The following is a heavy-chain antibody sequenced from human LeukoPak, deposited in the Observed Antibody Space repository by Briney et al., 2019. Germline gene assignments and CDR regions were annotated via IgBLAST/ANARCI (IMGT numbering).Heavy chain of an antibody. J-gene: IGHJ4*02. CDR1: GGSISSSSYY. CDR2: IYYSGST. D-gene: IGHD6-6*01. V-gene: IGHV4-39*01. Sequence: SETLSLTCTVSGGSISSSSYYWVWIRQPPGKGPEWVGNIYYSGSTYYNPSLKSRLTISIDTSNNQFSLKLTSLTAADTAVYYCARGGSRAARQSYWGQGTLVTVSS. CDR3: ARGGSRAARQSY.